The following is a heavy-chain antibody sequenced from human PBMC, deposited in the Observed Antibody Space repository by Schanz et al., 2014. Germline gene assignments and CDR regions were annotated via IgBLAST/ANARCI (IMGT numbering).Heavy chain of an antibody. D-gene: IGHD2-2*01. V-gene: IGHV1-69*02. CDR2: FIPILDVG. CDR1: GGTFSSYT. CDR3: ARGTMPGTFDI. J-gene: IGHJ3*02. Sequence: QVQLVQSGAEVKKPGASVKVSCKLSGGTFSSYTISWVRQARGQGLEWVGRFIPILDVGNYAQQFQGRVTFTADKSTSTAYMELSSLRYEDTALYYCARGTMPGTFDIWGQGTMVNVSS.